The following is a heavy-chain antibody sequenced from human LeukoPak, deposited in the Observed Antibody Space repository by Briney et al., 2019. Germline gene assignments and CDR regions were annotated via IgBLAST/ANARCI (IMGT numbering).Heavy chain of an antibody. CDR1: GRSISSGDYY. J-gene: IGHJ4*02. V-gene: IGHV4-30-4*01. CDR3: ARAYCGGDCHNFDY. Sequence: SETLSLTCTVSGRSISSGDYYWSWIRQPPGKGLEWIGYIYYSGSTYYNPSLKSRVIISVDTSKNQFSLKLSSVTAADTAVYYCARAYCGGDCHNFDYWGQGTLVTVSS. CDR2: IYYSGST. D-gene: IGHD2-21*02.